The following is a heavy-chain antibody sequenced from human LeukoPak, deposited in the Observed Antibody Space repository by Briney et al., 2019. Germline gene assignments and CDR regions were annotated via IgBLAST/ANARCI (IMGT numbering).Heavy chain of an antibody. V-gene: IGHV3-21*01. Sequence: PGGSLRLSCAASGFTFSSYSMNWVRQAPGKGLEWVSSISSSSSYIYYADSVKGRFTISRDNAKNSLYLQMNSLRAEDTAVYYCARVAGYNEDYYYYGMDVWGQGTTVTVSS. J-gene: IGHJ6*02. D-gene: IGHD5-24*01. CDR1: GFTFSSYS. CDR3: ARVAGYNEDYYYYGMDV. CDR2: ISSSSSYI.